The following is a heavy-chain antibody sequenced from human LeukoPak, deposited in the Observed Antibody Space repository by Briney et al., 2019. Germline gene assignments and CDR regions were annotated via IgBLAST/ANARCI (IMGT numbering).Heavy chain of an antibody. V-gene: IGHV1-46*01. CDR3: AREGSSSSKSYYYGMDV. D-gene: IGHD6-6*01. J-gene: IGHJ6*02. CDR1: GYTFTSYC. CDR2: INPSGGST. Sequence: ASVKVSCKASGYTFTSYCMHWVRQAPGQGLEWMGIINPSGGSTSYAQKFQGRVTMTRDTSTSTVYMELSSLRSEDTAVYYCAREGSSSSKSYYYGMDVWGQGTTVTVSS.